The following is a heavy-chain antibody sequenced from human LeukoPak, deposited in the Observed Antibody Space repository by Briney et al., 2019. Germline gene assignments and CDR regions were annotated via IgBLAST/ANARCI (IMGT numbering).Heavy chain of an antibody. CDR1: GFTVSSNY. CDR2: IKQDGSEK. CDR3: ARDQGITGTDY. J-gene: IGHJ4*02. D-gene: IGHD1-20*01. V-gene: IGHV3-7*01. Sequence: GGSLRLSCAASGFTVSSNYMSWVRQAPGKGLEWVANIKQDGSEKYYVDSVKGRFTISRDNAKNSLYLQMNSLRAEDTAVYYCARDQGITGTDYWGQGTLVTVSS.